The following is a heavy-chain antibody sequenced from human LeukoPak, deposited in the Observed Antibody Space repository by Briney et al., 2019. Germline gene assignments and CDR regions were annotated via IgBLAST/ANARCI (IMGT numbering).Heavy chain of an antibody. V-gene: IGHV1-2*02. CDR1: GYTFTGYY. J-gene: IGHJ4*02. CDR2: INPNSGGT. D-gene: IGHD1-1*01. Sequence: ASVKVSCKASGYTFTGYYMHWVRQAPGQGLEWMGWINPNSGGTNYAQKFQGRVTMTRDMSTSTVYMELSSLRSEDTAVYYCARRGGYWNLDYWGQGTLVTVPS. CDR3: ARRGGYWNLDY.